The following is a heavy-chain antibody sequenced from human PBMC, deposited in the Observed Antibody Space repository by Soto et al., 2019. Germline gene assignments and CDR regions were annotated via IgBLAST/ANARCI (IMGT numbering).Heavy chain of an antibody. Sequence: QVQLVQSGAEVKKPGASVKVSCKASGYTFTRSGISWVRQDPGQGPEWMGWISSYNGDTNYAQTFQGRVTMTTDTYTSTAYMELRSLKSDDTAVYYCAREGVAPYYYYGMDVWGQGTPVTVS. CDR2: ISSYNGDT. D-gene: IGHD5-12*01. J-gene: IGHJ6*02. CDR3: AREGVAPYYYYGMDV. V-gene: IGHV1-18*01. CDR1: GYTFTRSG.